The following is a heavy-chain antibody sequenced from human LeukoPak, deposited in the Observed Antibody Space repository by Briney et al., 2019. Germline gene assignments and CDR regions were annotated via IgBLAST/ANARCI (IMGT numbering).Heavy chain of an antibody. D-gene: IGHD3-9*01. Sequence: GGSLRLSCAASGFTLGIYWMSWARQAPGQGLEWVANIKEDGSEKYYVDSVKGRFTISRDNAKKSLFLQMNSLRVDDTAVYYCARGFDSYNGMDVWGQGTTVTVSS. CDR2: IKEDGSEK. V-gene: IGHV3-7*01. CDR3: ARGFDSYNGMDV. J-gene: IGHJ6*02. CDR1: GFTLGIYW.